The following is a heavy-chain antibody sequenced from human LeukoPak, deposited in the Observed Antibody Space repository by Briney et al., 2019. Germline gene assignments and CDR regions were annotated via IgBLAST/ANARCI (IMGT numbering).Heavy chain of an antibody. CDR2: ISYDGSGQ. Sequence: GQSLRLSCAASGFTFSLYDMHWVRQAPGKGLEWVALISYDGSGQYYTESVKGRFTISRDNSKNTLYLQVNSLRVEDTAVYYCARANRPFHTSGWYKDYWGQGTLVTVSS. CDR3: ARANRPFHTSGWYKDY. V-gene: IGHV3-30-3*01. J-gene: IGHJ4*02. D-gene: IGHD6-19*01. CDR1: GFTFSLYD.